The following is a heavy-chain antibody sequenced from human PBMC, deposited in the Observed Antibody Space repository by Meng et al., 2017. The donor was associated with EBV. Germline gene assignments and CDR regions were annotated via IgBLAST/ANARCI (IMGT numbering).Heavy chain of an antibody. J-gene: IGHJ4*02. Sequence: QVQLGQSAAEVNKPGSSVKVSCKTSGGPFRYYAISWVRQAPGQGLEWLGGFLPRLGAPNYAQKFHGRVKITADESTSTHYMDLSSLRSEDTAIYYCASESGRGYTPDYWGQGTLVTVSS. CDR1: GGPFRYYA. V-gene: IGHV1-69*01. CDR3: ASESGRGYTPDY. CDR2: FLPRLGAP. D-gene: IGHD3-10*01.